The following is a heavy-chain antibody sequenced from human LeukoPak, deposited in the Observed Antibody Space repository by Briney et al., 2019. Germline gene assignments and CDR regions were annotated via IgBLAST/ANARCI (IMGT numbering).Heavy chain of an antibody. CDR3: WRGPEYDILTGYPATNWFDP. CDR1: GGSFSGYS. Sequence: PSQALSLTYAFYGGSFSGYSWRWIRQPPAKGLVWIGEINHSGSTNYSPSLTSQVTISVDTAKKQFLLRVDPVTAARTAVYYRWRGPEYDILTGYPATNWFDPWGQGTLVTVSS. V-gene: IGHV4-34*01. J-gene: IGHJ5*02. CDR2: INHSGST. D-gene: IGHD3-9*01.